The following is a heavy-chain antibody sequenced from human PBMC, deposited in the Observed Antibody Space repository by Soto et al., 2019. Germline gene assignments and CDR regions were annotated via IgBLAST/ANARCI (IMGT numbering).Heavy chain of an antibody. CDR2: IYHSGTT. J-gene: IGHJ6*02. CDR1: GGSISDYY. D-gene: IGHD1-26*01. CDR3: ARASFTTIAMDV. Sequence: SETLSLTCTVSGGSISDYYWTWVRQPPGKGLEWIGYIYHSGTTNYNPSLKSRLTLSVDTSKSQFSLKLTSVTAADTAVYYCARASFTTIAMDVWGHGTTVTVSS. V-gene: IGHV4-59*01.